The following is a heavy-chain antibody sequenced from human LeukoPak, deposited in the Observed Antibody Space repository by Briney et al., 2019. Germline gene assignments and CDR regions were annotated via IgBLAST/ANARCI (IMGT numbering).Heavy chain of an antibody. CDR1: GFSFSSYV. D-gene: IGHD2-2*01. CDR2: ISGSGGST. CDR3: ARGLGSSTSRHTFDI. Sequence: GGSLRLSCAASGFSFSSYVMSWVRQAPGKGLEWVSAISGSGGSTYFADSVKGRFTISRDNSKNTLYLQMNSLSAEDTAIYYCARGLGSSTSRHTFDIWGQGTLVTVSS. J-gene: IGHJ4*02. V-gene: IGHV3-23*01.